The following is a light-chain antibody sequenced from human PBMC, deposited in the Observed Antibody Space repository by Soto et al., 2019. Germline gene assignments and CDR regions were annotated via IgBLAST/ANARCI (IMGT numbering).Light chain of an antibody. CDR3: SSYTSSSVV. CDR2: EVS. J-gene: IGLJ3*02. V-gene: IGLV2-14*01. CDR1: SSDIDGSIY. Sequence: QSALTQPASVSGSPGQSTTISCTGTSSDIDGSIYVSWYQQHPGKAPKLMIYEVSNRPSGVSNRFSGSKSGNTASLTISGLQAEDEADYFCSSYTSSSVVFGGGTKLTVL.